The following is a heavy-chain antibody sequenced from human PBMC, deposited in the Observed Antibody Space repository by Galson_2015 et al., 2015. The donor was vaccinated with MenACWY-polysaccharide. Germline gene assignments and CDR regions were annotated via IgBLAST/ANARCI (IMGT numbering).Heavy chain of an antibody. V-gene: IGHV3-23*01. Sequence: SLRLSCAASGLTLSNHVMNWVRQAPGKGLEWVSTISSSGGTTYYANSVKGRFTISRDNSKNTLYLQMNSLRAEDTAVYYCAKDTGISPNDFWGQGTLVTVSS. D-gene: IGHD7-27*01. J-gene: IGHJ4*02. CDR3: AKDTGISPNDF. CDR1: GLTLSNHV. CDR2: ISSSGGTT.